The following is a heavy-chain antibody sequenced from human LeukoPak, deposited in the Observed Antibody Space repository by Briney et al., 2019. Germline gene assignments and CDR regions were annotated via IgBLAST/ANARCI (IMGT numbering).Heavy chain of an antibody. CDR2: INHSGST. V-gene: IGHV4-34*01. J-gene: IGHJ6*03. Sequence: SETLSLTCAVYGGSFSGYYWSWIRQPPGKGLEWIGEINHSGSTNYNPSLKSRVTISVDTSKNQFSLKLSSVTAADTAVYYCARTYYDFWSGFRGPYYYYMGVWGKGTTVTVSS. CDR3: ARTYYDFWSGFRGPYYYYMGV. CDR1: GGSFSGYY. D-gene: IGHD3-3*01.